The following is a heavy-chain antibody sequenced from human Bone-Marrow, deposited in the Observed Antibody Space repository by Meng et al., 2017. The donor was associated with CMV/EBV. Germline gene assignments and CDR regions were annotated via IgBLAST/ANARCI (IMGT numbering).Heavy chain of an antibody. J-gene: IGHJ5*02. CDR2: ISSSSSTI. Sequence: GGSLRLSCAASGFTFSSYSMNWVRQAPGKGLEWVSYISSSSSTIYYADSVKGRFTISRDNAKNSLYLQMNSLRAEDTAVYYCARGTYYYDSSGLNWFDPWGQGTLVTVSS. D-gene: IGHD3-22*01. CDR3: ARGTYYYDSSGLNWFDP. V-gene: IGHV3-48*04. CDR1: GFTFSSYS.